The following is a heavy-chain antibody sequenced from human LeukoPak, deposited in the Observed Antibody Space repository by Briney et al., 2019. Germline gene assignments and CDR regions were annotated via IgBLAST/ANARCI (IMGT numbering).Heavy chain of an antibody. CDR3: ASGYSYGYPDY. D-gene: IGHD5-18*01. J-gene: IGHJ4*02. CDR2: IIPIFGTA. Sequence: ASVKVSCKASGGTFSSYAISWVRQAPGQALEWMGRIIPIFGTANYAQKFQGRVTITTDESTSTAYMELSSLRSEDTAVYYCASGYSYGYPDYWGQGTLVTVSS. V-gene: IGHV1-69*05. CDR1: GGTFSSYA.